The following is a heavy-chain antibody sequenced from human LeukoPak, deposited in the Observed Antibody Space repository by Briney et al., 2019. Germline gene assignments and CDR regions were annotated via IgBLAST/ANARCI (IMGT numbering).Heavy chain of an antibody. D-gene: IGHD3-22*01. CDR1: GGSISSYY. J-gene: IGHJ4*02. V-gene: IGHV4-59*08. CDR2: IYYSGST. Sequence: SETLSLTCTVSGGSISSYYWSWIRQPPGKGLEWVGYIYYSGSTNYNPSLKSRVTISVDSSKHQFSLKLGSVTAADTAVYYCARLGYYDSSGYVTARDYWGQGTPVTVSS. CDR3: ARLGYYDSSGYVTARDY.